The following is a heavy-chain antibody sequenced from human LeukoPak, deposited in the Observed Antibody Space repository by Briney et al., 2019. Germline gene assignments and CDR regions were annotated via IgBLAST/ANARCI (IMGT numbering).Heavy chain of an antibody. CDR3: ARSPMPSSSWGLTYYYYMDV. Sequence: GGSLRLSCAASGFTFSSYGMYWVRQAPGKGLEWVAVIWYDGSNKYYADSVKGRFTISRDNSKNTLYLQMNSLRAEDTAMYYCARSPMPSSSWGLTYYYYMDVWGKGTTVTVSS. J-gene: IGHJ6*03. CDR2: IWYDGSNK. CDR1: GFTFSSYG. V-gene: IGHV3-33*01. D-gene: IGHD6-6*01.